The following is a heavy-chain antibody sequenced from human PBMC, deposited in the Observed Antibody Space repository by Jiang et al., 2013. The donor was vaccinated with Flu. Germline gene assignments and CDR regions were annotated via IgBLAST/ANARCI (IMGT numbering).Heavy chain of an antibody. D-gene: IGHD3-16*01. CDR3: ARRLGDY. J-gene: IGHJ4*02. CDR1: GGSISSYY. V-gene: IGHV4-59*08. CDR2: IYYSGST. Sequence: GPGLVKPSETLSLNCTVSGGSISSYYWSWIRQPPGKGLEWIGYIYYSGSTNYNPSLKSRVTISVDTSKNQFSLKLSTVTAADTAVYYCARRLGDYWGQGTLVTVSS.